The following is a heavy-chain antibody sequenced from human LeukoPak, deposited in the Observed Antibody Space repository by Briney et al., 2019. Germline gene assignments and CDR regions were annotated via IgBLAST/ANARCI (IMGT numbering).Heavy chain of an antibody. CDR1: GYTFTGHY. CDR3: ARGGKYYYDSSGSFYYYYMDV. J-gene: IGHJ6*03. CDR2: INPNTGDT. V-gene: IGHV1-2*02. Sequence: ASVKVSCKASGYTFTGHYMHWVRQAPGQGLEWMGWINPNTGDTDYAERFQGRVTMTRDTSINTAYMDLSSLRSDDTAAYYCARGGKYYYDSSGSFYYYYMDVWGKGTTVTISS. D-gene: IGHD3-22*01.